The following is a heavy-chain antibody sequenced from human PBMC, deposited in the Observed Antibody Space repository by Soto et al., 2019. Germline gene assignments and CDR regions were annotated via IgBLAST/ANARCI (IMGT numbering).Heavy chain of an antibody. V-gene: IGHV4-59*08. J-gene: IGHJ4*02. Sequence: SQTLSLTCTVSGGSISTYYCSWIRQPPGKGLEWIGYIYYSGSTNYHPSLKRRVTISVDTSKNQFSLKLSSVTAADTAVYYCARRWGRSFVYRCQVTLGTVSS. CDR2: IYYSGST. CDR1: GGSISTYY. CDR3: ARRWGRSFVY. D-gene: IGHD7-27*01.